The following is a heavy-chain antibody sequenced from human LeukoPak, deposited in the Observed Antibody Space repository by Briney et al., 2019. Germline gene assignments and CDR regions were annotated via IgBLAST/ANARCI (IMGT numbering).Heavy chain of an antibody. CDR2: ISNNGITT. J-gene: IGHJ4*02. V-gene: IGHV3-74*03. Sequence: GGSLRLSCVGSGFTFSNFWMHWVRQAPGKGPVWVSRISNNGITTTDADSVRGRFTISRDNAKNTLYLQMNSLRAEDTAVYYCARDASSSSGLADYWGQGTLVTVSS. CDR1: GFTFSNFW. D-gene: IGHD6-6*01. CDR3: ARDASSSSGLADY.